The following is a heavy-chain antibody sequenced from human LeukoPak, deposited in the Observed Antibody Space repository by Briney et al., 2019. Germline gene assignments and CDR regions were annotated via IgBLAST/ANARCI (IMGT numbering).Heavy chain of an antibody. CDR2: VHGRT. D-gene: IGHD5-24*01. V-gene: IGHV3-23*01. J-gene: IGHJ4*02. CDR1: GFIFRNYG. CDR3: AKDQTGDGYNSI. Sequence: GGSLRLSCAASGFIFRNYGMSWVRQAPGKGLEWVSTVHGRTYYADSVKGRFTISRDDSRSTLYPQMDNLRAEDPAVYYCAKDQTGDGYNSIWGQGTLVTVSS.